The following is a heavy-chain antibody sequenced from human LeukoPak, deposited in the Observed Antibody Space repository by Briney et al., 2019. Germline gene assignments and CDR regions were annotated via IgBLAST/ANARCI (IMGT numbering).Heavy chain of an antibody. J-gene: IGHJ3*02. CDR2: ISWNSGSI. V-gene: IGHV3-9*03. CDR3: AKAGYQLLDDAFDI. D-gene: IGHD2-2*01. CDR1: GFTFDDYA. Sequence: GGSLRLSCAASGFTFDDYAMHWVRQAPGKGLEWVSGISWNSGSIGYADSVKGRFTISRDNAKNSLYLQMNGLRAEDMALYYCAKAGYQLLDDAFDIWGQGTMVTVSS.